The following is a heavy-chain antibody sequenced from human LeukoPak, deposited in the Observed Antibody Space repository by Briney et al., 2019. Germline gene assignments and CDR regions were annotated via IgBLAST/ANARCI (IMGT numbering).Heavy chain of an antibody. CDR3: ANLQLGGFYYYYGMDV. V-gene: IGHV3-23*01. Sequence: GGSLRLSCAASGFTFSSYAMSWDRQAPGKGLEWVSAISGSGGSTYYADSVKGRFTISRDNSKNTLYLQMNSLRAEDTAAYYCANLQLGGFYYYYGMDVWGQGTTVTVSS. J-gene: IGHJ6*02. CDR2: ISGSGGST. CDR1: GFTFSSYA. D-gene: IGHD6-13*01.